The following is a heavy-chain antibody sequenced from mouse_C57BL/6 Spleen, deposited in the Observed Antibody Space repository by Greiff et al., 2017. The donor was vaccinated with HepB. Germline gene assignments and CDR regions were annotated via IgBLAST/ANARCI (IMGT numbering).Heavy chain of an antibody. V-gene: IGHV1-53*01. CDR1: GYTFTSYW. J-gene: IGHJ3*01. Sequence: QVQLQQPGTELVKPGASVKLSCKASGYTFTSYWMHWVKQRPGQGLEWIGNINPSNGGTNYNEKFKSKATLTVDKSSSTAYMQLSSLTSEDSAVYYCAGGPITTVVATGIFAYWGQGTLVTVSA. CDR2: INPSNGGT. D-gene: IGHD1-1*01. CDR3: AGGPITTVVATGIFAY.